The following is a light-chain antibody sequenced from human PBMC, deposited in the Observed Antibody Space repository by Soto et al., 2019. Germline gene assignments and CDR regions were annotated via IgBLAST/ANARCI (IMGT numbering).Light chain of an antibody. V-gene: IGKV3-20*01. Sequence: ETVLTQSPGTLSLSPGERATLSCRASQSVSGSRLAWYHQKPGQAPRLLIYGAFNRVTGIPVRFSGSGSGTDFTLTIGRLQSEDFAVYYCQKYNNWPRTCGQGNKVDI. CDR3: QKYNNWPRT. CDR2: GAF. CDR1: QSVSGSR. J-gene: IGKJ1*01.